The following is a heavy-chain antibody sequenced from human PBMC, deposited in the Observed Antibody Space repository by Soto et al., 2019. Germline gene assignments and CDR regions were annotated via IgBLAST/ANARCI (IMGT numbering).Heavy chain of an antibody. J-gene: IGHJ6*02. CDR2: INSDGSST. CDR1: GFTFSSYW. D-gene: IGHD3-10*01. V-gene: IGHV3-74*01. Sequence: GGSLRLSCAASGFTFSSYWMHWVRQAPGKGLVWVSRINSDGSSTSYADSVKGRFTISRDNAKNTLYLQMNSLRAEDTAVYYCARDRHGGSYYYYGMDVWGQGTTVTVSS. CDR3: ARDRHGGSYYYYGMDV.